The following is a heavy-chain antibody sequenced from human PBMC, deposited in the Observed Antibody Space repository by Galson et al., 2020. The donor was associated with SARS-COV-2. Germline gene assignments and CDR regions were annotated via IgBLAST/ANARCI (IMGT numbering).Heavy chain of an antibody. D-gene: IGHD3-16*01. CDR3: ARDYGYEGGETYYYYYYGMDV. J-gene: IGHJ6*02. V-gene: IGHV4-4*07. CDR1: GGSISSYY. CDR2: IYTSGST. Sequence: SETLSLTCTVSGGSISSYYWSWIRQPAGKGLEWIGRIYTSGSTNYNPSLKSRVTMSVDTSKNQFSLKLSSVTAADTAVYYCARDYGYEGGETYYYYYYGMDVWGQGTTVTVSS.